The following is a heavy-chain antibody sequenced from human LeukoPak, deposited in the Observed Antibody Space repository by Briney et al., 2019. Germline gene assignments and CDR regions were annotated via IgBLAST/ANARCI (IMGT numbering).Heavy chain of an antibody. CDR1: GFTFSSYA. V-gene: IGHV3-30*04. Sequence: GKSLRLSCAASGFTFSSYAMHWVRQAPGKGREGVAVISYDGSNKYYADSVKGRFTISRDNSKNTLYLQMNSLRAEDTAVYYCARDLDIVATIVFDYWGQGTLVTVSS. CDR3: ARDLDIVATIVFDY. J-gene: IGHJ4*02. CDR2: ISYDGSNK. D-gene: IGHD5-12*01.